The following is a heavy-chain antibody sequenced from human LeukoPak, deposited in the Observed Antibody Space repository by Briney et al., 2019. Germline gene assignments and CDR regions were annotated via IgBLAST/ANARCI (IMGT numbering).Heavy chain of an antibody. V-gene: IGHV3-53*01. CDR2: LYSGGST. Sequence: PGGSLRLSCAASGFIVSSSYMGWVRQAPGKGLEWVSVLYSGGSTYYAGSVKGRFTISRDNSKNTVYLQMNSLRAEDTAVYYCARGSRDLWVTFDVWDQGTMVTVSS. CDR1: GFIVSSSY. D-gene: IGHD1-26*01. CDR3: ARGSRDLWVTFDV. J-gene: IGHJ3*01.